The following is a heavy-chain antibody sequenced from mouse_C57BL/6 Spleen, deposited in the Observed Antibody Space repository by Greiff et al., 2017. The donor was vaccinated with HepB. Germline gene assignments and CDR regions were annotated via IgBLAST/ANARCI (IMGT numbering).Heavy chain of an antibody. CDR1: GYAFSSSW. D-gene: IGHD4-1*01. Sequence: QVQLQQSGPELVKPGASVKISCKASGYAFSSSWMNWVKQRPGKGLEWIGRIYPGDGDTNYNGKFKGKATLTADKSSSTAYMQLSSLTSEDSAVYFCARWGLGQAYWGQGTLVTVSA. V-gene: IGHV1-82*01. J-gene: IGHJ3*01. CDR3: ARWGLGQAY. CDR2: IYPGDGDT.